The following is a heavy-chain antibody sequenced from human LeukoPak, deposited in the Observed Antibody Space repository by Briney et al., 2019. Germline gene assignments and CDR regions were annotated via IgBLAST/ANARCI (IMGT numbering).Heavy chain of an antibody. Sequence: GGSLRLSCAASGFTFSTYAMSWVRQAPGKGLEWVSAISGSGTTTYYADSVKGRFTISRDNSQNTLYLQMNSLRADDTAVYYCAKNWGVTGPDWGQGTLVTVSS. D-gene: IGHD7-27*01. V-gene: IGHV3-23*01. CDR1: GFTFSTYA. CDR3: AKNWGVTGPD. J-gene: IGHJ1*01. CDR2: ISGSGTTT.